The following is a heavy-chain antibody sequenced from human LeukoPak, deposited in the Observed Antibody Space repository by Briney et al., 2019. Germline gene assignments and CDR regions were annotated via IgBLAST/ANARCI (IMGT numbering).Heavy chain of an antibody. V-gene: IGHV3-21*01. CDR1: GFTFSSYS. CDR2: ISSSGSCI. Sequence: GGSLRLSCAASGFTFSSYSMNWVRQAPGKGLEWVSSISSSGSCIYYADSVKGRFTISRDNAKNSLYLQMNSLRAEDTAVYYCATDIQLDYWGQGTLVTVSS. CDR3: ATDIQLDY. D-gene: IGHD1-1*01. J-gene: IGHJ4*02.